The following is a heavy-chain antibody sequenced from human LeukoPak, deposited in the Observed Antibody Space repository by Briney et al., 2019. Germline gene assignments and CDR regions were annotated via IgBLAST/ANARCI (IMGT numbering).Heavy chain of an antibody. CDR1: GYSFTGHY. Sequence: ASVKVSCKASGYSFTGHYMHWVRQAPGQGLEWMGWINPKSGGTNYAQKFQGRVTMTRDTSISTAYMELSRLRSDDTAVYYCARRSCSGGSCQTFDYWGQGTLATVSS. D-gene: IGHD2-15*01. V-gene: IGHV1-2*02. J-gene: IGHJ4*02. CDR2: INPKSGGT. CDR3: ARRSCSGGSCQTFDY.